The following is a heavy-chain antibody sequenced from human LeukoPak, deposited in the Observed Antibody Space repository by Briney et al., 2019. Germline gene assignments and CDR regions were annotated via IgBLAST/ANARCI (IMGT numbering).Heavy chain of an antibody. V-gene: IGHV4-59*12. D-gene: IGHD2-2*01. Sequence: SETLSLTCTVSGGSISSYYWSWIRQPPGKGLEWIGYIYYSGSTNYNPSLKSRVTISVDTSKNQFSLKLSSVTAADTAVYYCARGPHGVVVPAAILWFDPWGQGTLVTVSS. CDR3: ARGPHGVVVPAAILWFDP. CDR1: GGSISSYY. J-gene: IGHJ5*02. CDR2: IYYSGST.